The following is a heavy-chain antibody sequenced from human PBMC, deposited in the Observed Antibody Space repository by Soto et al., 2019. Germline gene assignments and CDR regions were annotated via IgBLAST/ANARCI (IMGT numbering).Heavy chain of an antibody. CDR3: ARAWYMDY. D-gene: IGHD1-20*01. Sequence: VQRVESGGGLVQPGESLRLSCAASGFTFSNHWINWIRQTPGRGLEWLAVIKQDGSEXYYXDSVKGRCTVSRDNALXXXXXXXXSLXXXXTAXYYCARAWYMDYWGQGTLVNVSS. J-gene: IGHJ4*02. CDR2: IKQDGSEX. CDR1: GFTFSNHW. V-gene: IGHV3-7*04.